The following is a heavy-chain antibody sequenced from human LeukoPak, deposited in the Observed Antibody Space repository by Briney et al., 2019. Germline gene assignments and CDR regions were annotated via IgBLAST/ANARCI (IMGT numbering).Heavy chain of an antibody. V-gene: IGHV3-48*04. J-gene: IGHJ6*03. Sequence: QPGGSLRLSCAASGFTFSSYSMTWVRQAPGKGLEWVSYISSSSSTIYYADSVKGRFTISRDNAKNSLYLQMNSLRAEDTAVYYCARANYGGKWGGGYYYYMDVWGKGTTVTVSS. CDR2: ISSSSSTI. CDR1: GFTFSSYS. D-gene: IGHD4-23*01. CDR3: ARANYGGKWGGGYYYYMDV.